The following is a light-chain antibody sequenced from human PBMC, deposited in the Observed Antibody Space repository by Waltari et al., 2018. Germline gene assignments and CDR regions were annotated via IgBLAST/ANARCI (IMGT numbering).Light chain of an antibody. J-gene: IGLJ2*01. CDR3: SSYAGSNNLL. V-gene: IGLV2-8*01. CDR2: EVN. CDR1: SSDVGGYNY. Sequence: QSALTQPPSASGSPGQSVTITRTGTSSDVGGYNYVSWYQQHPGKAPKVMIYEVNKRPSGVPDRFSGSKSGNTASLTVSGLQAEDEADYYCSSYAGSNNLLFGGGTKLTVL.